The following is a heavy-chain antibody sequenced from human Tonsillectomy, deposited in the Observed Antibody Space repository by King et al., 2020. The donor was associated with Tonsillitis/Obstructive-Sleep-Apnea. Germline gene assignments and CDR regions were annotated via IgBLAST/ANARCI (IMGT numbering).Heavy chain of an antibody. D-gene: IGHD3-3*01. CDR1: GYTFTSYY. CDR2: INPSGGST. Sequence: VQLVESGAEVKKPGASVKVSCKASGYTFTSYYMHWVRQAPGQGLEWMGIINPSGGSTSYAQKFQGRVTMTRDTSTSTVYMELSSQRSEDTAVYYWARDRRGITIFGVVIMKKNWFDPWGQGTLVTVSS. CDR3: ARDRRGITIFGVVIMKKNWFDP. V-gene: IGHV1-46*01. J-gene: IGHJ5*02.